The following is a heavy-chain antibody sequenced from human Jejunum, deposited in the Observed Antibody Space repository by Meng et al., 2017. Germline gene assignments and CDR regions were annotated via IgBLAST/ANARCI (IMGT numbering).Heavy chain of an antibody. CDR2: IWYDGSKT. D-gene: IGHD4-17*01. Sequence: QVQLVESGGGVVQPGRSLRLSCAASGYTFSTYGMHWVRQAPGKGLDWVAVIWYDGSKTYYADSVKGRFTISRDDSKNTLYLQMNSLRVEDTAVYYCLRVATVTTIDAWGQGTLVTVSS. V-gene: IGHV3-33*01. CDR1: GYTFSTYG. CDR3: LRVATVTTIDA. J-gene: IGHJ5*02.